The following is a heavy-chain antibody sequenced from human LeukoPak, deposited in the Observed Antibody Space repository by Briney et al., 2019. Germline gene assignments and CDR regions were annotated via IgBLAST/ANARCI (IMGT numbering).Heavy chain of an antibody. CDR1: GYTFTGYY. J-gene: IGHJ4*02. CDR2: INPKNGGT. D-gene: IGHD3-3*01. CDR3: ARVSTELRLLEWFTDYFNS. Sequence: ASVKVSCKASGYTFTGYYMHWVRQAPGQGLEWMGWINPKNGGTTYAQKFQGRVTITRDTSISTVYMELNRLRSGDTAVYYCARVSTELRLLEWFTDYFNSWGQGTLVTVSS. V-gene: IGHV1-2*02.